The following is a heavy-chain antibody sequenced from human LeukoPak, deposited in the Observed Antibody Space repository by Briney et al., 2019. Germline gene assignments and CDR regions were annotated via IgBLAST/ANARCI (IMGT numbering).Heavy chain of an antibody. CDR3: ARASGSYPVDY. CDR1: GFTFSSYW. Sequence: GGFLRLSCAASGFTFSSYWMSWVRQAPGKGLEWVANIKQDGSEKYYVDSVKGRFTISRDNAKSSLYLQMSSLRAEDTAVYYCARASGSYPVDYWGQGTLVTVSS. D-gene: IGHD1-26*01. J-gene: IGHJ4*02. V-gene: IGHV3-7*01. CDR2: IKQDGSEK.